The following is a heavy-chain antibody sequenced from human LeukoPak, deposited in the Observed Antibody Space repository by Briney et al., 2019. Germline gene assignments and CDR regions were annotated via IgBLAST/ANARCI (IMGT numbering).Heavy chain of an antibody. D-gene: IGHD6-13*01. J-gene: IGHJ4*02. CDR2: FYTSGST. Sequence: PSETLSLTCTVSGGSISSGSYYWSWIRQPAGKGLEWIGRFYTSGSTDYNPSLKSRVTISIDTSKNQFSLKLSSVTAADTAVYYCASYSAAAGTRSFDYWGQGTLVTVSS. CDR3: ASYSAAAGTRSFDY. CDR1: GGSISSGSYY. V-gene: IGHV4-61*02.